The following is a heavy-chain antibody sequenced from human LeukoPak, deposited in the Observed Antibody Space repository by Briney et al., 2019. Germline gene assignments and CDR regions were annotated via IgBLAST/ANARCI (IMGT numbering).Heavy chain of an antibody. CDR3: ARERSGSYSISYFDY. V-gene: IGHV3-53*01. CDR2: IYSGGTT. Sequence: GGSLRLSCAASGFTVSSNYMSWVRQAPGKGLEWVSVIYSGGTTYYADSVKGRFTISRDNSKNTLYLQMNSLRAEDTAVYYCARERSGSYSISYFDYWGQGTLVTVSS. CDR1: GFTVSSNY. D-gene: IGHD1-26*01. J-gene: IGHJ4*02.